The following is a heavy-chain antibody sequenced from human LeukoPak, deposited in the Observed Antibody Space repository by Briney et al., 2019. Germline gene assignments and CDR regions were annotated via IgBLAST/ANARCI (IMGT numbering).Heavy chain of an antibody. V-gene: IGHV3-30-3*01. J-gene: IGHJ4*02. D-gene: IGHD2-8*01. CDR3: ARDRRGYCTNGVCYPFGY. Sequence: GGSLSLSCAASGFPFSSYAMHWVRQAPGKGLEWVAVISYDGSNKYYADSVKGRFTISRDNSKNTLYLQMNSLRAEDTAVYYCARDRRGYCTNGVCYPFGYWGQGTLVTVSS. CDR1: GFPFSSYA. CDR2: ISYDGSNK.